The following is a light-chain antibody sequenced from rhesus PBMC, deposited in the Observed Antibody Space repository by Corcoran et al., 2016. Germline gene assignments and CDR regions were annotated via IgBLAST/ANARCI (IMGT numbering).Light chain of an antibody. J-gene: IGKJ1*01. CDR2: KAS. CDR3: QKYSSRPWT. CDR1: QGISSW. Sequence: DIQMTQSPSSLSASVGDTVTITCRASQGISSWLAWYQQKPGKAPKLLIYKASSLQSGVPSRFSGSGCGTDFTLTIRSLQSEDFTTYYCQKYSSRPWTFDQGTKVEIK. V-gene: IGKV1-22*01.